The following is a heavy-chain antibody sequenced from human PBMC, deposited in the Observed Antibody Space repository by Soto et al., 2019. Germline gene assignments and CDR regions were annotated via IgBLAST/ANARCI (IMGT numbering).Heavy chain of an antibody. D-gene: IGHD1-26*01. V-gene: IGHV3-15*01. J-gene: IGHJ4*02. CDR2: MKNNAAT. CDR3: TADLSPPEGPSYPIDY. Sequence: EVQLVESGGGLVTPGGSLRLSRVVSGFTFNNAWMNWVRQTPGKGLEWVGRMKNNAATDYAAFVKGRFTFSRDDSRGTLYLQMNSLETEDTAVYYCTADLSPPEGPSYPIDYWGQGTLVTVSS. CDR1: GFTFNNAW.